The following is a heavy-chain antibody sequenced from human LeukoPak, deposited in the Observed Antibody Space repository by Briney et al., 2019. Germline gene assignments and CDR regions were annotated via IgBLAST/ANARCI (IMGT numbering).Heavy chain of an antibody. V-gene: IGHV3-53*01. Sequence: RSGGSLRPSCAASGFTVSSNYMSWVRQAPGKGLEWVSVIYSGGSTYHADSVKGRFTISRDNSKNTLCLQMNSLRAEDTAVYYCVRGDYGDYTLFDYWGQGTLVTVSS. CDR1: GFTVSSNY. CDR3: VRGDYGDYTLFDY. CDR2: IYSGGST. D-gene: IGHD4-17*01. J-gene: IGHJ4*02.